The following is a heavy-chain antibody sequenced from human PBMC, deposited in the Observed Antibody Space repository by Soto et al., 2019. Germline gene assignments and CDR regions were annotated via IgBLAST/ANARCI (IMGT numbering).Heavy chain of an antibody. V-gene: IGHV4-61*01. D-gene: IGHD3-22*01. J-gene: IGHJ4*02. Sequence: QVQLQESGPGLVKPSETLSLTCTVSGGSVSSGSYYWSWIRQPPGKGLEWIGYIYYSGSTNYYPSLKSRVTISVDTSKNQFSLKLSSVTAADTAVYYCARDRGYYDSSGYYYVFDYWGQGTLVTVSS. CDR3: ARDRGYYDSSGYYYVFDY. CDR1: GGSVSSGSYY. CDR2: IYYSGST.